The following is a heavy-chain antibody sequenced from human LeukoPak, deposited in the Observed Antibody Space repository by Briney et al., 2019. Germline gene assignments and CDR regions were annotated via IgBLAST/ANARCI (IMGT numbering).Heavy chain of an antibody. CDR3: AKDDGYNYDY. J-gene: IGHJ4*02. V-gene: IGHV3-30*18. Sequence: GGSLRLSCAASGFTFSSYGMHWVRQAPGKGLEWVAVISYDGSNKYYADSVKGRFTISRDNSKNTLYLQMNSLRAEDTAVYYCAKDDGYNYDYWGQGTLVTVSS. CDR2: ISYDGSNK. CDR1: GFTFSSYG. D-gene: IGHD5-24*01.